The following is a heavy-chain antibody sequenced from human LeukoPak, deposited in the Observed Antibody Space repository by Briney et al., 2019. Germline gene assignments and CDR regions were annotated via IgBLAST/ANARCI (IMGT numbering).Heavy chain of an antibody. V-gene: IGHV4-39*07. CDR3: ARSDGYGLVGI. Sequence: SETLSLTCSVSGVSISSGSNYWGGIRQPPGTTLEWIGSIYSSGNTYYNPSLKSRVIILIDTAKNHFSLNLSSVTAADTAVYYCARSDGYGLVGIWGQGTMVTVSS. J-gene: IGHJ3*02. D-gene: IGHD3-10*01. CDR2: IYSSGNT. CDR1: GVSISSGSNY.